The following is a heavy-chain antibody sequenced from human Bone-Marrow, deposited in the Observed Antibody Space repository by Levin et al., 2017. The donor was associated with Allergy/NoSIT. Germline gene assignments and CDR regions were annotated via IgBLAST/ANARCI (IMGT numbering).Heavy chain of an antibody. Sequence: GASVKVSCKASGYTFSDYYMHWVRQAPGQGLEWMGWINPKSGSTNYAQKFQGRVTMTTDTSITTAYMELSNLRSDDTAFYFCAKDDGNYFGSGAYSKDDYWGQGTLVTVPS. D-gene: IGHD3-10*01. J-gene: IGHJ4*02. V-gene: IGHV1-2*02. CDR3: AKDDGNYFGSGAYSKDDY. CDR1: GYTFSDYY. CDR2: INPKSGST.